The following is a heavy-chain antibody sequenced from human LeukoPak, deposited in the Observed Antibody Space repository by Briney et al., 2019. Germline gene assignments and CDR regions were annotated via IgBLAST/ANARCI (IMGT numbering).Heavy chain of an antibody. CDR1: GFTFDDYA. V-gene: IGHV3-9*01. Sequence: GGSLRLSCAASGFTFDDYAMHWVRQAPGKGLEWVSGISWNSGSIGYADSVKGRFTISRDNAKNSLFLQMTSLRVEDTAVYYCAKDRGYSGPRDSGGSDWGQGTLVTVSS. D-gene: IGHD5-12*01. CDR2: ISWNSGSI. CDR3: AKDRGYSGPRDSGGSD. J-gene: IGHJ4*02.